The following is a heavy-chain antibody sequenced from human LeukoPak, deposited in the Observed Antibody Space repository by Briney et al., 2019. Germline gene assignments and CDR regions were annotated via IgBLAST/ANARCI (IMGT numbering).Heavy chain of an antibody. V-gene: IGHV3-30-3*01. CDR3: ARDLGDISTYFDY. J-gene: IGHJ4*02. CDR1: GFTFSSYA. CDR2: ISYDESNK. Sequence: PGGSLRLSCAASGFTFSSYAMHWVRQAPGKGLEWVAVISYDESNKYYADSVKGRFTISRDNSKNTLYLQMNSLRAEDTAVYYCARDLGDISTYFDYWGQGTLVTVSS. D-gene: IGHD3-9*01.